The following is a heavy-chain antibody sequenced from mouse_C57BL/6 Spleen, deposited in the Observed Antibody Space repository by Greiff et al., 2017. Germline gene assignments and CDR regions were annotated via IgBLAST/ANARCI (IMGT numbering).Heavy chain of an antibody. CDR1: GYTFTSYW. CDR2: IYPGSGST. Sequence: QVQLQQSGAELVKPGASVQMSCKASGYTFTSYWITWVKQRPGQGLEWIGDIYPGSGSTNYNEKFKSKATLTVDTSSSTAYMQLSSLTSEDSAVYYCARSIELGRGYAMDYWGQGTSVTVSS. V-gene: IGHV1-55*01. CDR3: ARSIELGRGYAMDY. D-gene: IGHD4-1*01. J-gene: IGHJ4*01.